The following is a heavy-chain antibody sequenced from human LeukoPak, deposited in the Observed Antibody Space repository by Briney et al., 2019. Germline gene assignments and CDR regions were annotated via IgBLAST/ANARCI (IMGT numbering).Heavy chain of an antibody. CDR3: ARDHTGIAAAGDY. V-gene: IGHV4-59*12. CDR2: IYYSGST. D-gene: IGHD6-13*01. J-gene: IGHJ4*02. CDR1: GGSISSYY. Sequence: PSETLSLTCTVSGGSISSYYWSWIRQPPGKGLEWIGYIYYSGSTNYNPSLKSRVTISVDTSKNQFSLKLSSVTAADTAVYYCARDHTGIAAAGDYWGQGTLVTVSS.